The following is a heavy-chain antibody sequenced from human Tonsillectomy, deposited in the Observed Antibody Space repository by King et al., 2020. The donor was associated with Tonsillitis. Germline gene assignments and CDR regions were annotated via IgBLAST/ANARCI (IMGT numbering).Heavy chain of an antibody. CDR3: ARDLKQLLSPYYFDY. CDR2: ISSDSSYI. J-gene: IGHJ4*02. D-gene: IGHD6-13*01. V-gene: IGHV3-21*01. Sequence: VQLVESGGGLVKPGGSLRLSCAASGFTFSSCTMNWVRQAPGKGLEWVSSISSDSSYIYYAESVKGRFTISRDNAKKSLYLQMNSLRAEDTAVYYCARDLKQLLSPYYFDYWGQGTLVTVSS. CDR1: GFTFSSCT.